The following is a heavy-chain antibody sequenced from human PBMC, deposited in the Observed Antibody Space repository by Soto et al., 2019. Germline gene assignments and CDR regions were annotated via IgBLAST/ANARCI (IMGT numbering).Heavy chain of an antibody. V-gene: IGHV1-69*13. CDR2: IIPIFGTA. CDR1: GGTFSSYA. CDR3: ARALYYYDTSGYSHGDYYYGMDV. D-gene: IGHD3-22*01. J-gene: IGHJ6*02. Sequence: SVKVSCKASGGTFSSYAISWVRQAPGQGLEWMGGIIPIFGTANYAQKFQGRVTITADESTSTAYMELSSLRSEGTAVYYCARALYYYDTSGYSHGDYYYGMDVWGQGTKVTVSS.